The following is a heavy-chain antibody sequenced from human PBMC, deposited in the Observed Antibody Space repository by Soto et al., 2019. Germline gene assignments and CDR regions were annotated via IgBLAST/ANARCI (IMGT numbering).Heavy chain of an antibody. D-gene: IGHD6-6*01. Sequence: GGSLRLSCAASGFTVSRNYMSWVRQAPGKGLGWVSVIYSGDSTYYADSVKGRFTISRDNSKNTLYLQMNSLRAEDTAVYYCARTPSSSMTNLDWYFDLWGRGTLVTVSS. V-gene: IGHV3-53*01. CDR1: GFTVSRNY. J-gene: IGHJ2*01. CDR2: IYSGDST. CDR3: ARTPSSSMTNLDWYFDL.